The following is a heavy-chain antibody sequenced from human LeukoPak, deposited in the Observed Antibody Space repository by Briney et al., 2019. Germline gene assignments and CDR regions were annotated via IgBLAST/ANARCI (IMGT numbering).Heavy chain of an antibody. CDR3: ARDPPVVGATKLPSGAFDI. Sequence: GGSLRLSCAASGFTFSSYGMSWVRQAPGKGLEWVSAISGSGGSTYYADSVKGRFTISRDNSKNTLYLQMNSLRAEDTAVYYCARDPPVVGATKLPSGAFDIWGQGTMVTVSS. J-gene: IGHJ3*02. CDR2: ISGSGGST. D-gene: IGHD1-26*01. CDR1: GFTFSSYG. V-gene: IGHV3-23*01.